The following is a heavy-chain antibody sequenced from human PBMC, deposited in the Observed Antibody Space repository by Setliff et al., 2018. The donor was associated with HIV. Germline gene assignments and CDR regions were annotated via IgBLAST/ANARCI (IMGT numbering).Heavy chain of an antibody. Sequence: GGSLRLSCAASGFTFNTYAMTWVRQAPGKGLEWVSGISGSGDSTFYAHSVKGRFTISRDNSRDTLYLEMNNLRAEDTALYYCAKDYTPTFWEYNWFDVWGQGTQGTVSS. CDR1: GFTFNTYA. CDR2: ISGSGDST. CDR3: AKDYTPTFWEYNWFDV. J-gene: IGHJ5*02. V-gene: IGHV3-23*01. D-gene: IGHD3-16*01.